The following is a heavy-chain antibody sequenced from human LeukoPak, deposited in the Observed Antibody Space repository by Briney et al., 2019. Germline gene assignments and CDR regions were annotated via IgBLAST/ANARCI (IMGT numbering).Heavy chain of an antibody. J-gene: IGHJ4*02. D-gene: IGHD2-15*01. Sequence: GGSLRLSCAASGFTFSSYSMNGVRQAPGKGLEWVSSISSSSSYIYYADSVKGRFTISRDNAKNSLHLQMNSLGAEDTAVYYCARERGEYCSGGSCYRAGEFDYWGQGTLVTVSS. V-gene: IGHV3-21*01. CDR2: ISSSSSYI. CDR3: ARERGEYCSGGSCYRAGEFDY. CDR1: GFTFSSYS.